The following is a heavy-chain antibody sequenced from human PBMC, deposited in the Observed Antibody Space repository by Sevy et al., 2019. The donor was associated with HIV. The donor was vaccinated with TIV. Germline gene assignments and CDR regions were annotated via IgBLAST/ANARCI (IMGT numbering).Heavy chain of an antibody. CDR2: ISGSGSST. CDR3: AKDRSYLRGYCNNGGRYSFDY. D-gene: IGHD2-8*01. Sequence: GGCLRLSCSASGFIFGSYGKTWVRQAPGKGLEWVSGISGSGSSTYYADSVKGRFTISRDNSKNTLYLQMNSLRVEDTAIYYCAKDRSYLRGYCNNGGRYSFDYWGQGTLVTVSS. J-gene: IGHJ4*02. V-gene: IGHV3-23*01. CDR1: GFIFGSYG.